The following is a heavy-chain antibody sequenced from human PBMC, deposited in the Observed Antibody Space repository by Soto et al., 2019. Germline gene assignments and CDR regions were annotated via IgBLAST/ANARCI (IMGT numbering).Heavy chain of an antibody. J-gene: IGHJ4*02. Sequence: GGSLRLSCAASGFTFSSYAMSWVRQAPGKGLEWVSLISDDGGTTYYADSVKGRFTLSRDNSKNTVFLQMNSLRAEDTAVYYCAKRGTVTAKFFDYWGQGTLVTVSS. CDR2: ISDDGGTT. V-gene: IGHV3-23*01. D-gene: IGHD4-4*01. CDR3: AKRGTVTAKFFDY. CDR1: GFTFSSYA.